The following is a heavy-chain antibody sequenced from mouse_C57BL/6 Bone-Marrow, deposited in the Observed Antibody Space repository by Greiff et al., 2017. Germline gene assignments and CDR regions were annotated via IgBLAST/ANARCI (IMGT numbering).Heavy chain of an antibody. D-gene: IGHD1-1*02. CDR3: AIHYLRFAY. J-gene: IGHJ3*01. CDR2: INPYNGGT. CDR1: GYTFTDYY. Sequence: VQLQQSGPVLVKPGASVKMSCKASGYTFTDYYMNWVKQSHGKSLEWIGVINPYNGGTSYNQKFKGKATLTVDKSSSTAYMELNSLTSEDSAVYYCAIHYLRFAYWGQGTLVTVSA. V-gene: IGHV1-19*01.